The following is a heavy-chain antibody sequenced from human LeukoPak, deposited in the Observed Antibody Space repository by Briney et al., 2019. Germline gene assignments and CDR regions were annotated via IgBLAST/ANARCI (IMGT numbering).Heavy chain of an antibody. D-gene: IGHD2-8*01. Sequence: GGSLRLSCAASGFSFSNYWMTWVRQAPGKGLEWVAYIKEDGGEIYYADSVKGRFAISRDNAKNSLYLQMNSLRAEDTAVYYCARGVYHFDYCGQGTLVTVSS. CDR3: ARGVYHFDY. J-gene: IGHJ4*02. CDR1: GFSFSNYW. CDR2: IKEDGGEI. V-gene: IGHV3-7*01.